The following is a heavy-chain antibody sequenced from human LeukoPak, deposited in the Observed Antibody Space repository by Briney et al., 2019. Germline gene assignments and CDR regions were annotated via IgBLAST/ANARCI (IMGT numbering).Heavy chain of an antibody. V-gene: IGHV1-69*04. CDR1: GYTFTSYG. CDR2: IIPILGIA. Sequence: ASVKVSCKASGYTFTSYGISWVRQAPGQGLEWMGRIIPILGIANYAQKFQGRVTITADKSTSTAYMELSSLRSEDTAVYYCARNGGYYYDSSGYYYNYWGQGTLVTVSS. CDR3: ARNGGYYYDSSGYYYNY. D-gene: IGHD3-22*01. J-gene: IGHJ4*02.